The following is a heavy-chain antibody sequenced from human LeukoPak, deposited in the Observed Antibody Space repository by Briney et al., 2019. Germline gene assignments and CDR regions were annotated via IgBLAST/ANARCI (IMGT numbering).Heavy chain of an antibody. J-gene: IGHJ4*02. CDR2: ISGSGGST. CDR3: AKGVRRSSDYSSPVDY. D-gene: IGHD3-22*01. V-gene: IGHV3-23*01. Sequence: PGGSLRLSCAASGFTFSSYWMSWVRQAPGKGLEWVSAISGSGGSTYYADSVKGRFTISRDNSRNTLYLQMNSLRAEDTAVYYCAKGVRRSSDYSSPVDYWGQGTLVTVSS. CDR1: GFTFSSYW.